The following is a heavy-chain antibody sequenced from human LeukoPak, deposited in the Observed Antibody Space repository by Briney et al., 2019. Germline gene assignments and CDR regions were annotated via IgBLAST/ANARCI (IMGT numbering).Heavy chain of an antibody. D-gene: IGHD3-10*01. V-gene: IGHV1-18*04. Sequence: ASVKVSCKASGYTFTSYGISWVRQAPGQGLEWMGWISAYNGNTNYAQKLQGRVTMTTDTSTSTAHMELRSLRSDDTAVYYCARDRYYYGSGSYYFLEDYWGQGTLVTVSS. CDR1: GYTFTSYG. CDR3: ARDRYYYGSGSYYFLEDY. CDR2: ISAYNGNT. J-gene: IGHJ4*02.